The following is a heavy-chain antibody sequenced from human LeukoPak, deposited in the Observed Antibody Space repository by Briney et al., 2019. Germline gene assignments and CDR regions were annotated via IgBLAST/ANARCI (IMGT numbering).Heavy chain of an antibody. CDR3: ARRYYDILTGYNPFDY. D-gene: IGHD3-9*01. CDR2: IYPGDSDT. Sequence: GESLKISCKGSGYSFTSYWIGWVRQMPGKGLEWMGIIYPGDSDTRYSPSFQGQVTISADKSISTAYLQWSSPKASDTAMYYCARRYYDILTGYNPFDYWGQGTLVTVSS. V-gene: IGHV5-51*01. CDR1: GYSFTSYW. J-gene: IGHJ4*02.